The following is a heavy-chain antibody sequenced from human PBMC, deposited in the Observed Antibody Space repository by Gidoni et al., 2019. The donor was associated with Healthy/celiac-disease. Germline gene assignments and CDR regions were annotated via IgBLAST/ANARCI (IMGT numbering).Heavy chain of an antibody. CDR1: GFTFSSYG. D-gene: IGHD2-15*01. CDR2: ISYDGSNK. Sequence: QVQLVGSGGGVVQPGRSLRLSCAASGFTFSSYGMHWIRQAPGKGLEGVAVISYDGSNKYYAYSVKGRFTISRDNSKNTLYLQMNSLRAEDTAVYYCAKPSYCSGGSCYLGFDYWGQGTLVTVSS. V-gene: IGHV3-30*18. CDR3: AKPSYCSGGSCYLGFDY. J-gene: IGHJ4*02.